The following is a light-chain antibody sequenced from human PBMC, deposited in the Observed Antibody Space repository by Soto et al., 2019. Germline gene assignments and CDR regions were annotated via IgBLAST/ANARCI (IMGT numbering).Light chain of an antibody. Sequence: EIMLTQSPGTLSLSPGERATLSCRASQSVSSSYLAWYQQKPGQAPRLLIYGASSRATGIPDRFGGSGSGTDFIFTISRLEPEDFAVYYCQQYGSSPWTFGQGTKVEIK. V-gene: IGKV3-20*01. CDR1: QSVSSSY. J-gene: IGKJ1*01. CDR2: GAS. CDR3: QQYGSSPWT.